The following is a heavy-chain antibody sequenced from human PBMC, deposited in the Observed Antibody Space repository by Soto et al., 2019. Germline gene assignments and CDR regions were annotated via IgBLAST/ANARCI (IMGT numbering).Heavy chain of an antibody. Sequence: QVYLVESGGGVVQPGTSLRLSCEASGFNYISYGMHWVRQAPGKALEWVAVVYYDGTEKYYGDSVKGRFTITRDNSQNTLSLQMNSLRVEDTAVYYCATDRARKGTYYFDNWGQGTLVTVSA. V-gene: IGHV3-33*01. CDR2: VYYDGTEK. CDR1: GFNYISYG. J-gene: IGHJ4*02. CDR3: ATDRARKGTYYFDN.